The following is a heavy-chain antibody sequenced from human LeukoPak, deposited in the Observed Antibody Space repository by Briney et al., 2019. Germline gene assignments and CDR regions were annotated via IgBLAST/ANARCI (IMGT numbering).Heavy chain of an antibody. Sequence: ASVKVSCKVSGYTFTDYYMHWVQQAPGKGLEWMGLLDPEDGETIYAEKFQGRVTITADTYTDTAYMELSSTRTEDTAVYYCATEYLECLSVDYWGQGTLVTVSS. CDR3: ATEYLECLSVDY. CDR1: GYTFTDYY. D-gene: IGHD3-3*01. J-gene: IGHJ4*02. V-gene: IGHV1-69-2*01. CDR2: LDPEDGET.